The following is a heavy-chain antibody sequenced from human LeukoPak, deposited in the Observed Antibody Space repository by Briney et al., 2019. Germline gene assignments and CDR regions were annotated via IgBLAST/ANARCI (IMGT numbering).Heavy chain of an antibody. CDR1: GFIFSTYA. V-gene: IGHV3-21*01. CDR2: ISSSSSYI. D-gene: IGHD5-12*01. CDR3: ARGSGYLFDY. Sequence: PGGSLRLSCAASGFIFSTYAMSWVRQAPGKGLEWVSSISSSSSYIYYADSVKGRFTISRDNAKNSLYLQMNSLRAEDTAVYYCARGSGYLFDYWGQGTLVTVSS. J-gene: IGHJ4*02.